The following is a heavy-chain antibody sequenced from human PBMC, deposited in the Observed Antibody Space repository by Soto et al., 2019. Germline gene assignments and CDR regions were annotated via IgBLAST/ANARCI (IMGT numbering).Heavy chain of an antibody. Sequence: PGESLKISCKGSGYSFTSYWIGWVRQMPGKGLEWMGIIYPGDSDTRYSPSFQGQVTISADKSISTAYLQWSSLKASDTAMYYCARRPSLYCSGGSCYWFDPWGQGTLVTVSS. D-gene: IGHD2-15*01. CDR3: ARRPSLYCSGGSCYWFDP. J-gene: IGHJ5*02. CDR2: IYPGDSDT. V-gene: IGHV5-51*01. CDR1: GYSFTSYW.